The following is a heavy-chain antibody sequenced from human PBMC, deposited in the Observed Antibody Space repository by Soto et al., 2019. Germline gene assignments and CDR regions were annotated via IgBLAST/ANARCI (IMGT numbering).Heavy chain of an antibody. V-gene: IGHV4-59*01. CDR2: IYYSGST. J-gene: IGHJ4*02. D-gene: IGHD6-13*01. CDR3: ARGGAAAGLFDY. CDR1: GGYISSYY. Sequence: SETLSLTCTVSGGYISSYYWSWIRQPPGKGLEWIGYIYYSGSTNYNPSLKSRVTISVDTSKNQFSLKLSSVTAADTAVYYCARGGAAAGLFDYWGQGTLVTVSS.